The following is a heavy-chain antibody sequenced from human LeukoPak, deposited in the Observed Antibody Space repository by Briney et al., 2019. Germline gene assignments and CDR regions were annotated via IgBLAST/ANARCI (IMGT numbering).Heavy chain of an antibody. CDR2: IYSGGST. D-gene: IGHD3-3*01. Sequence: PGGSLRLSCAASGFTVSSNYMSWVRQAPGKGLEWVSVIYSGGSTYYADSVKGRFTISRDNSKNTLYLQMNSLRAEGTAVYYCARVAIFGVGLFDYWGQGTLVTVSS. CDR1: GFTVSSNY. V-gene: IGHV3-66*02. CDR3: ARVAIFGVGLFDY. J-gene: IGHJ4*02.